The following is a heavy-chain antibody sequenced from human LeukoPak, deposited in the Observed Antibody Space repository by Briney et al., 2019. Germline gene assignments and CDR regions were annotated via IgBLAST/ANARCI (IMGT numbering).Heavy chain of an antibody. J-gene: IGHJ5*02. V-gene: IGHV4-34*01. CDR2: INHSGST. CDR1: GGSFSGYY. D-gene: IGHD3-3*01. CDR3: ARASIILRFLEPTLSWFDP. Sequence: SETLSLTCAVYGGSFSGYYWSWIRQPPGKGLEWIGEINHSGSTNYNPSLKSRVTISVDTSKNQFSLKLSSVTAADTAVYYCARASIILRFLEPTLSWFDPWGQGTLVTVSS.